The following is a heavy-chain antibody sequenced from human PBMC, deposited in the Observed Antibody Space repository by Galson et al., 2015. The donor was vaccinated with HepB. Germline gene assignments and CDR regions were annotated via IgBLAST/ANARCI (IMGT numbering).Heavy chain of an antibody. Sequence: SLRLSCAASGFTFSSYSMNWIRQAPGKGLEWVSSISGSGRSIYYADSVKGRFTISRDDAKNSVYLQMNSLRAEDTAVYYCARDYHSSISCYSSWGQGTLVTVSS. CDR2: ISGSGRSI. V-gene: IGHV3-21*01. J-gene: IGHJ4*02. CDR1: GFTFSSYS. D-gene: IGHD2-2*01. CDR3: ARDYHSSISCYSS.